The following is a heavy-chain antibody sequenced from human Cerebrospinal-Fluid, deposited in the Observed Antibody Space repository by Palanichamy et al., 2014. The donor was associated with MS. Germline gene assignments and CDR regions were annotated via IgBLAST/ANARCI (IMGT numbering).Heavy chain of an antibody. V-gene: IGHV3-11*01. CDR2: ISNSGDTT. CDR3: VRDATSGLTY. Sequence: QVQLVESGGGLVKPGGSLRLSCAASGFTFSDYYMTWIRQAPGKGLQLISWISNSGDTTYYADSVKGRFTISRDNVRNSLYLQMNSVRAEDTAFYYCVRDATSGLTYWGQGALITVSP. D-gene: IGHD1-20*01. CDR1: GFTFSDYY. J-gene: IGHJ4*02.